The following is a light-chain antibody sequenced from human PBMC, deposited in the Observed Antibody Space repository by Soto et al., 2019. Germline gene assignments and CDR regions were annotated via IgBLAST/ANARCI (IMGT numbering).Light chain of an antibody. V-gene: IGKV1-39*01. CDR2: AAP. Sequence: DIQMTQSPSSMSASVGGRVTITCRASQSISAYLNWYQQKPGKAPKLLIYAAPSLQSGVPSRFSGSGSGTDFTLTISSLHPEDFATYYCQESYSTPSVTFGPGTKVDIK. CDR3: QESYSTPSVT. CDR1: QSISAY. J-gene: IGKJ3*01.